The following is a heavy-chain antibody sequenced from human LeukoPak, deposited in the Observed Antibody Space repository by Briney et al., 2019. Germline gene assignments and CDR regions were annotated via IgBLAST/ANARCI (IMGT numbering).Heavy chain of an antibody. D-gene: IGHD6-19*01. CDR2: INHSGST. V-gene: IGHV4-34*01. J-gene: IGHJ4*02. CDR3: ARGVRQWLAHGVDY. CDR1: GGSFSGYY. Sequence: SETLSLTCAVCGGSFSGYYWSWIRQPPGKGLEWIGEINHSGSTDHNPSLKSRVTISVDTSKNQFSLKLSSVTAADTAVYYCARGVRQWLAHGVDYWGQGTLVTVSS.